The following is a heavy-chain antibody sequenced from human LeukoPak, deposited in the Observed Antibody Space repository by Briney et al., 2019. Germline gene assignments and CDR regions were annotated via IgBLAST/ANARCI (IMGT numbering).Heavy chain of an antibody. Sequence: PGGSLRLSCAASGFTFSDYYMSWIRQAPGKGLEWISYISNSGSTIYYADSVKGRFTISRDNAKNSLYLQMNSLRAEDTAVYYCARRRAIVVVTAIPYYYYYMDVWGKGTTVTVSS. CDR1: GFTFSDYY. V-gene: IGHV3-11*04. J-gene: IGHJ6*03. CDR2: ISNSGSTI. D-gene: IGHD2-21*02. CDR3: ARRRAIVVVTAIPYYYYYMDV.